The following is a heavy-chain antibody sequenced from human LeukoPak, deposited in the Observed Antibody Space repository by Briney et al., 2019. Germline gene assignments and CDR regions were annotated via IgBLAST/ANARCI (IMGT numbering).Heavy chain of an antibody. CDR2: IYTSGGA. D-gene: IGHD5-18*01. J-gene: IGHJ6*03. Sequence: PSETLSPTCTVSGGSISSGSYYWNWIRQPAGKGLEWIGRIYTSGGANYNPSLKSRVTISVDMSKTQSSLRLSSMTAADTAVYYCARGTFSYSHGYPAHYYMDVWGKGTTVIVSS. CDR1: GGSISSGSYY. CDR3: ARGTFSYSHGYPAHYYMDV. V-gene: IGHV4-61*02.